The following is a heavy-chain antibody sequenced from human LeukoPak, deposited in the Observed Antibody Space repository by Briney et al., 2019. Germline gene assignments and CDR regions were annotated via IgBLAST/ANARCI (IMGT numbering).Heavy chain of an antibody. V-gene: IGHV4-34*01. D-gene: IGHD2-21*02. CDR2: INHSGST. J-gene: IGHJ2*01. CDR1: GGSFSGYY. Sequence: PSETLSLTCAVYGGSFSGYYWSWIRQPPGKGLEWIGEINHSGSTNYNPSLKSRVTISVDTSKNQFSLKLSSVTAADMAVYYCARGRISVVVTAARWFRYFDLWGRGTLVTVSS. CDR3: ARGRISVVVTAARWFRYFDL.